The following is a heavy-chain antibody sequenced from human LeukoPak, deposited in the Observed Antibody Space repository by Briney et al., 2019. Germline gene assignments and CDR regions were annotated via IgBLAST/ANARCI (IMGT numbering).Heavy chain of an antibody. CDR2: ISYDGSNK. J-gene: IGHJ6*02. V-gene: IGHV3-30-3*01. CDR3: AQMYCRSTSCQLDYYYYGMDV. CDR1: GFTFSSYA. Sequence: GGSLRLSCAASGFTFSSYAMHWVRQAPGKGLEWVAVISYDGSNKYYADSVKGRFTISRDNSKNTLYLQMNSLRAEDTAVYYCAQMYCRSTSCQLDYYYYGMDVWGQGTTVTVSS. D-gene: IGHD2-2*01.